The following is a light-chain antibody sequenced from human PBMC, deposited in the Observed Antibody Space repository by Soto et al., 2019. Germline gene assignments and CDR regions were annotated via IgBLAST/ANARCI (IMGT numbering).Light chain of an antibody. CDR3: QQLSNSPYT. Sequence: IVVTQKKNTLSVSPGERATLSCRASQSVSNNLAWYQQKPGQAPRLLIYGASTRATGIPARFSGSGSGTEFTLTISRLQPEDCATYHCQQLSNSPYTFGQGSKLDI. CDR2: GAS. CDR1: QSVSNN. V-gene: IGKV3-15*01. J-gene: IGKJ2*01.